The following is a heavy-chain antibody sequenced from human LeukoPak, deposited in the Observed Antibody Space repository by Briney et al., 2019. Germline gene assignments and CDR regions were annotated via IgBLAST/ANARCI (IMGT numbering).Heavy chain of an antibody. Sequence: PGGSLRLSCAASGFTFSSYGMHWVRQAPGKGLEWVAVISYDGSNKYYADSVKGRFTISRDNAKNTLYLQMNSLRAEDTAVYYCVGEYLGGSYYCHWGQGTLVTVSS. CDR3: VGEYLGGSYYCH. CDR1: GFTFSSYG. V-gene: IGHV3-30*03. CDR2: ISYDGSNK. D-gene: IGHD1-26*01. J-gene: IGHJ4*02.